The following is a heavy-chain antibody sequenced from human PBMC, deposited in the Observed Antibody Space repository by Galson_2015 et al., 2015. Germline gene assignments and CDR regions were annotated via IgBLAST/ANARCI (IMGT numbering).Heavy chain of an antibody. CDR2: ISWNSGSI. D-gene: IGHD1-26*01. Sequence: SLRLSCAASGFTFDDYAMHWVRQAPGKGLEWVSGISWNSGSIGYADSVKGRFTISRDNAKNSLYLQMNSLRAEDTALYYCAKAHYPHYYYYMDVWGKGTTVTVSS. CDR3: AKAHYPHYYYYMDV. V-gene: IGHV3-9*01. J-gene: IGHJ6*03. CDR1: GFTFDDYA.